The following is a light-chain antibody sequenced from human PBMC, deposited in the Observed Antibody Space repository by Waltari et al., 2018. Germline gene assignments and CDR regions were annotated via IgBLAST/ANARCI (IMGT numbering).Light chain of an antibody. J-gene: IGLJ3*02. CDR1: SGHSSNI. V-gene: IGLV4-69*01. CDR2: VNSDGSH. Sequence: QLVLTQSPSASASLGASVKLTCTLSSGHSSNIVAWLQQQPAKGPRSLMKVNSDGSHTKGDEIPDRFSGSSSGAERYLTISSRQSDDEADYYCQTGGHGTWVFGGGTKLTVL. CDR3: QTGGHGTWV.